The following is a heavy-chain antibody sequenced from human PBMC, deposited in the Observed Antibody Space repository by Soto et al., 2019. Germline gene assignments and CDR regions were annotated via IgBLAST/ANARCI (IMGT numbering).Heavy chain of an antibody. CDR1: EFTVSSNY. CDR2: IYSDNKT. CDR3: ARGYWAGGLDV. V-gene: IGHV3-53*01. D-gene: IGHD2-8*02. J-gene: IGHJ6*02. Sequence: EVQLVESGGGLIQSGGSLRLSCAASEFTVSSNYMNWVRQAPGKGLEWVSVIYSDNKTYYADSVKGRFTISRDKSKNTLYIQMNSLRAEDTAIYYCARGYWAGGLDVWGQGTTITVSS.